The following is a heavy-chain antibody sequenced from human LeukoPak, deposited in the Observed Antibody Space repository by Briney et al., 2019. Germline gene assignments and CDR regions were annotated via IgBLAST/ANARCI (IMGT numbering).Heavy chain of an antibody. CDR1: GFTFSNYA. V-gene: IGHV3-23*01. D-gene: IGHD3-9*01. CDR2: ISGSGGST. Sequence: PGGSLRLSCAASGFTFSNYAMSWVRQAPGRGLEWVSAISGSGGSTYYADSVKGRFTISRDNSKNTLYLQMNSLRAEDTAVYYCAKAGRRYFDWSYPDYWGQGTLVTVSS. CDR3: AKAGRRYFDWSYPDY. J-gene: IGHJ4*02.